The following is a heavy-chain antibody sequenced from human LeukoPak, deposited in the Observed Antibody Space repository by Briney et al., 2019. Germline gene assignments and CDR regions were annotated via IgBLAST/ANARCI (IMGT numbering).Heavy chain of an antibody. CDR1: GGSVSSGSYY. Sequence: SETLSLTCTVSGGSVSSGSYYWSWIRQPPGKGLEWIGYIYYSGSTNYNPSLKSRVTISVDTSKNQFSLKLSSVTAADTAVYYCARRAWGQYSSSWYYWGQGTLVTVSS. D-gene: IGHD6-13*01. V-gene: IGHV4-61*01. CDR3: ARRAWGQYSSSWYY. J-gene: IGHJ4*02. CDR2: IYYSGST.